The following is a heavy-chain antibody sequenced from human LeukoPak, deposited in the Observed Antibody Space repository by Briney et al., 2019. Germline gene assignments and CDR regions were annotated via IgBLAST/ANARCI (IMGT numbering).Heavy chain of an antibody. J-gene: IGHJ4*02. CDR2: IRYDGSNK. CDR3: AKEPPHPTIFGVAPPDY. CDR1: GFTFSSYG. V-gene: IGHV3-30*02. Sequence: PGGSLRLSCAASGFTFSSYGMHWVRQAPGKGLEWVAFIRYDGSNKYYADSVKGRFTISRDNSKNTLYLQMNSLRAEDTAVYYCAKEPPHPTIFGVAPPDYWGQGTLVTVSS. D-gene: IGHD3-3*01.